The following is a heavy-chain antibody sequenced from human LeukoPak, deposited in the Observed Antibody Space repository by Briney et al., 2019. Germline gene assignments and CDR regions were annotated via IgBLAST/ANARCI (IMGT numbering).Heavy chain of an antibody. J-gene: IGHJ6*02. D-gene: IGHD2-2*01. CDR2: IYPGDSDT. V-gene: IGHV5-51*01. CDR1: GYRFTSYW. Sequence: ESLKISCKSSGYRFTSYWIGWGRRMPGKGLEWMGIIYPGDSDTRYSPSFQGQVTISADKSINTAYLQWSSLKASDTAMYYCARGGPCSSTSCYPPYYYYGMDVWGQGTTVTVSS. CDR3: ARGGPCSSTSCYPPYYYYGMDV.